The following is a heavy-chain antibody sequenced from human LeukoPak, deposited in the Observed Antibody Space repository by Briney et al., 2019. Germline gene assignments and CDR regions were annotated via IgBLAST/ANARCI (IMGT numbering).Heavy chain of an antibody. J-gene: IGHJ3*02. D-gene: IGHD3-10*01. Sequence: SETLSLTCTVSGGSISSYYWSWIRQPPGEGLEWIGYIYYSGSTNYNPSLKSRVTISVDTSKNQFSLKLSSVTAADTAVYYCARSGDDAFDIWGQGTMVTVSS. V-gene: IGHV4-59*08. CDR1: GGSISSYY. CDR2: IYYSGST. CDR3: ARSGDDAFDI.